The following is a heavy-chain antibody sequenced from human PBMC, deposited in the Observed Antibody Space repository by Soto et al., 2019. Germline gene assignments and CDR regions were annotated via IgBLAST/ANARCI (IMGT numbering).Heavy chain of an antibody. Sequence: SETLSLTCTVSGGSVSSSSYYWGWVRQPPGKGLEWIGSVYYSGSTYYNPSLESRVTISVDKSKNQFSLKLMSVSAADTAVYYCARVLLRSYYDILTGPPPGGFDPWGQGTLVTVSS. J-gene: IGHJ5*02. CDR1: GGSVSSSSYY. CDR3: ARVLLRSYYDILTGPPPGGFDP. V-gene: IGHV4-39*01. CDR2: VYYSGST. D-gene: IGHD3-9*01.